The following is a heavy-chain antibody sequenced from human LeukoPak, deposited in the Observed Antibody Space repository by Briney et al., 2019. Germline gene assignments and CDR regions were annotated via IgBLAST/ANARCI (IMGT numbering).Heavy chain of an antibody. D-gene: IGHD3-22*01. CDR3: ASSYYDSSGYADY. J-gene: IGHJ4*02. CDR2: IYYSGST. CDR1: GGSISSYY. Sequence: SETLSLTCTVSGGSISSYYWSWIRQPPGKGLEWIGYIYYSGSTSYNPSLKSRVTISVDTSKNQFSLKLSSVTAADTAVYYCASSYYDSSGYADYWGQGTLVTVSS. V-gene: IGHV4-59*01.